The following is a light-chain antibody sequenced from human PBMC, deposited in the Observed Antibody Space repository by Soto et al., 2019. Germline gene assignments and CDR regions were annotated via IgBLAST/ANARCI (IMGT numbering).Light chain of an antibody. Sequence: EIVMTQSPATLSVSPGERDTLSCRASQSVSSNLAWYQQKPGQAPRLLIYGASTRATCIPARFSGSGSGTEFTLTISSLQSEDFAVYYCQQYNNWWTFGQGTKVEIK. CDR1: QSVSSN. J-gene: IGKJ1*01. CDR2: GAS. V-gene: IGKV3-15*01. CDR3: QQYNNWWT.